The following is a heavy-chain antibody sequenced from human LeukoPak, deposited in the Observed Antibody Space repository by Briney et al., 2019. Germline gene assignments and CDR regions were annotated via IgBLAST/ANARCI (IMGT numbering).Heavy chain of an antibody. Sequence: GGSLRLSCAASGFSLSNYWMSWVRQAPGKGLEWVANINQDGSDKYYVDSVMGRFTVSKDNAKNSVYLQMNSLRPEDTAIYYCAWYGVTHGLDVWGQGTTVTVSS. CDR3: AWYGVTHGLDV. CDR2: INQDGSDK. D-gene: IGHD3-10*01. CDR1: GFSLSNYW. V-gene: IGHV3-7*01. J-gene: IGHJ6*02.